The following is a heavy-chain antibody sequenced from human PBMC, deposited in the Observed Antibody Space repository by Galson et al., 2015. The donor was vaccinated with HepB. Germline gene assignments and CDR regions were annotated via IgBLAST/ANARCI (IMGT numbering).Heavy chain of an antibody. Sequence: SLRLSCAASGFTLSDYYMNWIRQAPGKGLEWVSYISISSSYINYADSVKGRFIISRDNAKNSLYLQMNSLRAEDTAVYYCARDLDSSGYYDRYYYYGMDVWGQGTTVTVSS. J-gene: IGHJ6*02. D-gene: IGHD3-22*01. CDR2: ISISSSYI. CDR3: ARDLDSSGYYDRYYYYGMDV. V-gene: IGHV3-11*06. CDR1: GFTLSDYY.